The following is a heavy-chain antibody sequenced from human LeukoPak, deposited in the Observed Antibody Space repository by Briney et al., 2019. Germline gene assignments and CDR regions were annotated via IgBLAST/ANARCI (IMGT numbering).Heavy chain of an antibody. V-gene: IGHV1-69*05. CDR1: GGTFSSYA. D-gene: IGHD5-24*01. J-gene: IGHJ4*02. CDR3: ARETEMATMQYYFDY. Sequence: ASVTVSCKASGGTFSSYAIGWVRQAPGQGLEWMGGIIPIFGTANYAQKFQGRVTITTDESTSTAYMELSSLRSEDTAVYYCARETEMATMQYYFDYWGQGTLVTVSS. CDR2: IIPIFGTA.